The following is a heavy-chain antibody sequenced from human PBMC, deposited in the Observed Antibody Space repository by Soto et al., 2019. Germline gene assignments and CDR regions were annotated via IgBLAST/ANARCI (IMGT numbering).Heavy chain of an antibody. D-gene: IGHD2-2*02. V-gene: IGHV3-23*01. Sequence: RLSCAASGFTFSSYAMSWVRQAPGKGLEWVSAISGSGGSTYYADSVKGRFTISRDNSKNTLYLQMNSLRAEDTAVYYCAKLDCSSTSCYSHDYWGQGTLVTVSS. CDR3: AKLDCSSTSCYSHDY. CDR1: GFTFSSYA. CDR2: ISGSGGST. J-gene: IGHJ4*02.